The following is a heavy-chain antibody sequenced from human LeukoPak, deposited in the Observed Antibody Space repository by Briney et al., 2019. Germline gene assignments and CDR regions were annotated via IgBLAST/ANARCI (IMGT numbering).Heavy chain of an antibody. CDR2: IYYSGST. CDR3: ASHHLEYGTPAAFDI. V-gene: IGHV4-59*08. CDR1: GGSISSYY. D-gene: IGHD2/OR15-2a*01. J-gene: IGHJ3*02. Sequence: PSETLSLTCTVSGGSISSYYWSWIRQPPGKGLEWIGYIYYSGSTNYNPSLRSRVTISVDTSKNQFSLKLSSVTAADTAVYYCASHHLEYGTPAAFDIWGQGTMVTVSS.